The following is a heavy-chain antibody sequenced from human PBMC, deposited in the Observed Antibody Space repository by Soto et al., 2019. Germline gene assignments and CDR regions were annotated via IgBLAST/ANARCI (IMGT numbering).Heavy chain of an antibody. Sequence: QVQLQESGPGLLKPSETLSLTCTVPSGSISGYYWGWIRQPPGEGLEWIGYIHYSGNPHYNPSLKSRVATSVDTSRSQFSLRLSSVTAADTAVYYCARGYLGDDWYYYFDNWGQGALVTVSS. J-gene: IGHJ4*02. CDR2: IHYSGNP. D-gene: IGHD2-21*01. CDR3: ARGYLGDDWYYYFDN. CDR1: SGSISGYY. V-gene: IGHV4-59*01.